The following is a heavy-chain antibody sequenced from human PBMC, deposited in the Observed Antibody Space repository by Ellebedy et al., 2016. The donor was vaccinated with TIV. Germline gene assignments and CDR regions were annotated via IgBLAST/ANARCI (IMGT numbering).Heavy chain of an antibody. V-gene: IGHV5-51*01. CDR2: IYPGDSDT. D-gene: IGHD3-9*01. CDR3: ARQILTGYSRWYYYGTDV. CDR1: GYSFTSYW. Sequence: GESLKISXKGSGYSFTSYWIGWVRQTPGKGLEWMGIIYPGDSDTRYSPSFQGQVTISADKSISTAYLQWSSLKASDTAMYYCARQILTGYSRWYYYGTDVWGQGTTVTVSS. J-gene: IGHJ6*02.